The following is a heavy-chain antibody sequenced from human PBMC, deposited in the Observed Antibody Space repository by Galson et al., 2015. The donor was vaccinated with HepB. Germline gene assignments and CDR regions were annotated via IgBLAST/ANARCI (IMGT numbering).Heavy chain of an antibody. D-gene: IGHD2-2*01. CDR2: IYGGGTT. Sequence: SLRLSCAASGFAFSSNYMSWVRQAPGKGLECISVIYGGGTTYYADSVKGRFTISSDNSKNTLYLQMNSLRADDTSVYYCTRESPITDCSSTTCQGRDAFDIWGRGTMVTVSS. CDR1: GFAFSSNY. V-gene: IGHV3-53*01. CDR3: TRESPITDCSSTTCQGRDAFDI. J-gene: IGHJ3*02.